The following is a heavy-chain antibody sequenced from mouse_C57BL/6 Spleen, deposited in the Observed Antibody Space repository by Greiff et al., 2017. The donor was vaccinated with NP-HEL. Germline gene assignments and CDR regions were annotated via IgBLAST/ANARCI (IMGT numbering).Heavy chain of an antibody. CDR2: IYPSDSET. V-gene: IGHV1-61*01. CDR1: GYTFTSYW. Sequence: QVQLQQPGAELVRPGSSVKLSCKASGYTFTSYWMDWVKQRPGQGLEWIGNIYPSDSETHYNQKFKDKATLTVDKSSSTAYMQLSSLTSEDSAVYYCARRGSNYVDYWGQGTTLTVSS. J-gene: IGHJ2*01. CDR3: ARRGSNYVDY.